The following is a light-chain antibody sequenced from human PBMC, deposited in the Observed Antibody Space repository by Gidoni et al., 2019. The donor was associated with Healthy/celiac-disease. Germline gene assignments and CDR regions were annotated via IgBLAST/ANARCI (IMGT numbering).Light chain of an antibody. CDR1: QAISNY. Sequence: DIQMTQSPSSLSASVGDRVTITCRASQAISNYLAWYQQKPGKVPKLLIYAASTLQSGVPSRFSGSGSGTDFTLTISSLQPEDVATYYCQKYNSAPPTFXQXTKVEIK. V-gene: IGKV1-27*01. J-gene: IGKJ1*01. CDR2: AAS. CDR3: QKYNSAPPT.